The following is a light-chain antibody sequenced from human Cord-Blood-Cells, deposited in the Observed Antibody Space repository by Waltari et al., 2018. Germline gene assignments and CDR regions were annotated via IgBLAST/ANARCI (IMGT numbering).Light chain of an antibody. J-gene: IGKJ3*01. CDR2: GAS. Sequence: EIVLTQSPGTLSLSPGARATLSCRASQSVSSSYLAWYQQKPGQAHRLLIYGASSRATGIPDRFSGSVSGTDFTLTISRLEPEDFAVYYCQQYGSSPFTFGPGTKVDIK. CDR3: QQYGSSPFT. CDR1: QSVSSSY. V-gene: IGKV3-20*01.